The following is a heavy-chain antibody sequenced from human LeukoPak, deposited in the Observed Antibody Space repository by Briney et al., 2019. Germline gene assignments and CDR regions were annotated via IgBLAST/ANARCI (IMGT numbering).Heavy chain of an antibody. J-gene: IGHJ4*02. CDR1: GFTFDDYA. Sequence: LTGGSLRLSCAASGFTFDDYAMHWVRQAPGKGLEWVSGISWNSGSIGYADSVKGRFTISRDNAKNSLYLQMNSLRAEDTALYYCAKSQVYGDYDHMFDYWGQGTLVTVSS. CDR3: AKSQVYGDYDHMFDY. V-gene: IGHV3-9*01. D-gene: IGHD4-17*01. CDR2: ISWNSGSI.